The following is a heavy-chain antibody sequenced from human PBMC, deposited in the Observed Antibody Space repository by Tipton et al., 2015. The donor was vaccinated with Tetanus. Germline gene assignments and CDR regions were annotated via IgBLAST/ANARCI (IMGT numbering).Heavy chain of an antibody. CDR2: TGEDARDK. CDR3: ARGCTSCAVWYDFAH. Sequence: SLRLSCAASGFTFITSWMTWVRQAPGKGLEWVASTGEDARDKYYVDSVKGRFATSRDDAKNSLYLQMSSLRDEDTAVYYCARGCTSCAVWYDFAHWGQGTLVTVSS. CDR1: GFTFITSW. J-gene: IGHJ4*02. D-gene: IGHD2-15*01. V-gene: IGHV3-7*04.